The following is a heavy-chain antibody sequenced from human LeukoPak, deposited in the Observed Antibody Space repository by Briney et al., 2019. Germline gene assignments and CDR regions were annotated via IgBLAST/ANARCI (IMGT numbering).Heavy chain of an antibody. CDR1: GYTLTELS. Sequence: ASVKVSCKVPGYTLTELSMHWVRQAPGKGLEWMGGFDPEDGETIYAQKFQGRVTMTEDTSTDTAYMELSSLRSEDTAVYYCATLAYCGGDCYSGNWFDPWGQGTLVTVSS. D-gene: IGHD2-21*02. V-gene: IGHV1-24*01. J-gene: IGHJ5*02. CDR3: ATLAYCGGDCYSGNWFDP. CDR2: FDPEDGET.